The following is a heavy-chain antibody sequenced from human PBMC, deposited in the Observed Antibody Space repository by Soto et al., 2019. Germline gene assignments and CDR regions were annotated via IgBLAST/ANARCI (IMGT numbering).Heavy chain of an antibody. Sequence: SGPTLVNPTQTLTLTCTFSGFSLSTSGMCVSWIRQPPGKALEWLALIDGDDDKSYSTSLKTRLTISKDTSKNQVVLTMTNMDHVDTGTYYCARGIPYFFYAMDVWGQGTTVTVSS. V-gene: IGHV2-70*01. CDR2: IDGDDDK. D-gene: IGHD5-18*01. CDR1: GFSLSTSGMC. J-gene: IGHJ6*01. CDR3: ARGIPYFFYAMDV.